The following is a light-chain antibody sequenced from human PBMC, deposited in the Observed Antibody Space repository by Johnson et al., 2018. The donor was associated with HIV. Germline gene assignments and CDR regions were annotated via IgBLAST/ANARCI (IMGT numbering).Light chain of an antibody. CDR2: DNN. CDR1: SCDIGNNY. J-gene: IGLJ1*01. Sequence: QSVLTQPPSVSAAPGQKVTISCSGSSCDIGNNYVSWHQQLPGTAPKFLIYDNNKRPSGIPDRFSGSKSGTSATLGITGLQTGDEADYYCGTWDSSLRVGFFGTGTKVTVL. CDR3: GTWDSSLRVGF. V-gene: IGLV1-51*01.